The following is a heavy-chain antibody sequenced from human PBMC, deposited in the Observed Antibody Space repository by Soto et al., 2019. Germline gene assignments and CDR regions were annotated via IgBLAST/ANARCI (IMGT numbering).Heavy chain of an antibody. D-gene: IGHD1-26*01. CDR3: ARDRSGSHEIDDSLDI. Sequence: QVQLVESGGGVVQPGRSLRLSCAASRFSISTYAIHWVRQAPGKGLEWVAGISYDGGNEYYADSVKGRFTISRDNSKSTLYLKMNSLGPDDTAVYYCARDRSGSHEIDDSLDIWGRGTMVTVSS. J-gene: IGHJ3*02. CDR1: RFSISTYA. V-gene: IGHV3-30-3*01. CDR2: ISYDGGNE.